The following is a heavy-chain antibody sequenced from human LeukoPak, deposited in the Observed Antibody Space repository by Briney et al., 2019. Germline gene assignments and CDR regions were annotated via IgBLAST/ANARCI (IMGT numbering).Heavy chain of an antibody. J-gene: IGHJ5*02. Sequence: GASVKVSCKASGYSFADYYMHWVRQAPGQGLEWMGWIKPNSGDTRSAQKFQGRVTMTRGTSISTAYMELSSLRYDDTAVYYCATNILVRDIINWFDPWGQGTLVTVSS. V-gene: IGHV1-2*02. CDR3: ATNILVRDIINWFDP. D-gene: IGHD3-10*01. CDR2: IKPNSGDT. CDR1: GYSFADYY.